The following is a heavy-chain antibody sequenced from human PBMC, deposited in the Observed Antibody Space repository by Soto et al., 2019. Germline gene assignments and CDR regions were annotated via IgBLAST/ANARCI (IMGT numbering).Heavy chain of an antibody. V-gene: IGHV5-51*01. CDR2: IYPGDSDT. D-gene: IGHD6-13*01. CDR3: ARIGGSSSSPYYYGMDV. J-gene: IGHJ6*02. Sequence: PVESLKISCKGSGYSFTSYWIGWVRQMPGKGLEWMGIIYPGDSDTRYSPSFQGQVTISADKSISTAYLQWSSLKASDTAMYYCARIGGSSSSPYYYGMDVWGQGTTVTVSS. CDR1: GYSFTSYW.